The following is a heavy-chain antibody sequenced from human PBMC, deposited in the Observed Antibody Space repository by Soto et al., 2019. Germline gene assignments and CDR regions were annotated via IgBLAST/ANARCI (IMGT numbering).Heavy chain of an antibody. CDR3: ARGRRITGTTNCDY. J-gene: IGHJ4*02. CDR2: IWSDGSNK. Sequence: YLRLSCAASGFTFSSYGMHWVRQAPGKVLEWVAVIWSDGSNKYYADSVKGRFTISRDNSKKTLYLQMNSLRAEDTAVYYCARGRRITGTTNCDYWGQGTLVTVSS. D-gene: IGHD1-7*01. V-gene: IGHV3-33*01. CDR1: GFTFSSYG.